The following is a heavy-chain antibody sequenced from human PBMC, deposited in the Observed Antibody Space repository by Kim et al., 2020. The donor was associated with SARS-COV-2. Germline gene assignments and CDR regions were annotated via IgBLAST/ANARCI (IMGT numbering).Heavy chain of an antibody. J-gene: IGHJ6*02. Sequence: ETLSLTCTVSGGSISSYYWSWIRQPPGKGLEWIGYIYYSGSTNYNPSLKSRVTISVDTSKNQFSLKLSSVTAADTAVYYCASTLEIAAAGTGMDVWGQGTTVTVSS. CDR2: IYYSGST. D-gene: IGHD6-13*01. V-gene: IGHV4-59*08. CDR3: ASTLEIAAAGTGMDV. CDR1: GGSISSYY.